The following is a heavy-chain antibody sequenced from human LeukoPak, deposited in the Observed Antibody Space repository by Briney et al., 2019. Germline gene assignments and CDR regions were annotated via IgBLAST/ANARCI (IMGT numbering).Heavy chain of an antibody. CDR1: GGSISSGGYY. CDR3: ARARLDNLFDP. V-gene: IGHV4-31*03. J-gene: IGHJ5*02. CDR2: IYNSGSA. Sequence: SQTLSLTCTVSGGSISSGGYYWSWIRQHPGKGLEWIGYIYNSGSADFNPSLKSRGTISVDTSKNQFSLKLSSMTAADTAVYYCARARLDNLFDPWGQGTLVTVSS.